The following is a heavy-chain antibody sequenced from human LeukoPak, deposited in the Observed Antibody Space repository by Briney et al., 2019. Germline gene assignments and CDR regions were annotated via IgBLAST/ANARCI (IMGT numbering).Heavy chain of an antibody. CDR2: ISGSGGST. CDR3: GTSSLRARGLDY. J-gene: IGHJ4*02. D-gene: IGHD3-10*01. V-gene: IGHV3-23*01. Sequence: GGSLRLSCAASGFTCSSYAMSWVRQAPGKGLEWVSAISGSGGSTYYADSVKGRFTISRDNSKNTLYLQLNSLRAEDTAVDYCGTSSLRARGLDYWGQGALVTVSS. CDR1: GFTCSSYA.